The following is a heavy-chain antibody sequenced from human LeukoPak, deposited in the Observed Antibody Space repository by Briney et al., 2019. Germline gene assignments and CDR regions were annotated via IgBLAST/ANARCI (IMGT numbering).Heavy chain of an antibody. J-gene: IGHJ6*02. Sequence: GGSLRLSCAASGFTFSTYAMLWVRQAPGKGLEWVAIISYDGSNEHYADSVKGRFTISRDTSKSTLYLQMNSLRAEDTAVYYCARGGPGYSSAWTNYGLAVWGQGTTVTVSS. CDR1: GFTFSTYA. CDR2: ISYDGSNE. D-gene: IGHD6-19*01. V-gene: IGHV3-30-3*01. CDR3: ARGGPGYSSAWTNYGLAV.